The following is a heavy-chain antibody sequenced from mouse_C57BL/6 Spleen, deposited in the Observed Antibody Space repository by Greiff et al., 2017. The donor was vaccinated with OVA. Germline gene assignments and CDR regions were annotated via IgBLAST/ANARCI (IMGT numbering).Heavy chain of an antibody. V-gene: IGHV5-4*01. D-gene: IGHD2-1*01. Sequence: EVQRVESGGGLVKPGGSLKLSCAASGFTFSSYAMSWVRQTPEKRLEWVATISDGGSYTYYPDNVKGRFTISRDNAKNNLYLQMSHLKSEDTAMYYCARDHYYGNRGYFDYWGQGTTLTVSS. CDR2: ISDGGSYT. CDR3: ARDHYYGNRGYFDY. J-gene: IGHJ2*01. CDR1: GFTFSSYA.